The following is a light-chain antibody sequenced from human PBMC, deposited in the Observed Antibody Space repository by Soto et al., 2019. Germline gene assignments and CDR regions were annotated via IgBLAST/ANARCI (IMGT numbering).Light chain of an antibody. Sequence: QSALTQPASVSGSPGQSITISCTGTSSDVGGYNYVSWYQQHPGKAPKLMIYEVSNRPSGVSNRFSGSKSGNTAYLTISGLQAEDEADYYCSSYTRSSTLVFGGGTQLTVL. CDR2: EVS. CDR3: SSYTRSSTLV. CDR1: SSDVGGYNY. J-gene: IGLJ2*01. V-gene: IGLV2-14*01.